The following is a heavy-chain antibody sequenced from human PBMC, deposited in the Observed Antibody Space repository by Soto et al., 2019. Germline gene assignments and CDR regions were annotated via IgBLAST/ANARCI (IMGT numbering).Heavy chain of an antibody. V-gene: IGHV3-23*01. CDR2: ISGSGGST. Sequence: ESGGGLVQPGGSLRLSCAASGFTFSSYAMSWVRQAPGKGLEWVSAISGSGGSTYYADSVKGRFTISRDNSKNTLYLQMNSLRAEDTAVYYCAKDPYYYDSSGYTRPYWGQGTLVTVSS. CDR3: AKDPYYYDSSGYTRPY. CDR1: GFTFSSYA. D-gene: IGHD3-22*01. J-gene: IGHJ4*02.